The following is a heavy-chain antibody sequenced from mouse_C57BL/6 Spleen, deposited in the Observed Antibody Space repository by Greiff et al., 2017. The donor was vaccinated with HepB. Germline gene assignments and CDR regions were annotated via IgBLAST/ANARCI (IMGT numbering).Heavy chain of an antibody. CDR3: ARDGGVPYAMDY. CDR2: INYDGSST. V-gene: IGHV5-16*01. CDR1: GFTFSDYY. Sequence: EVQLQQSEGGLVQPGSSMKLSCTASGFTFSDYYMAWVRQVPEKGLEWVANINYDGSSTYYLDSLKSRFIISRDNAKNILYLQMSSLKSEDTATYYCARDGGVPYAMDYWGQGTSVTVSS. J-gene: IGHJ4*01.